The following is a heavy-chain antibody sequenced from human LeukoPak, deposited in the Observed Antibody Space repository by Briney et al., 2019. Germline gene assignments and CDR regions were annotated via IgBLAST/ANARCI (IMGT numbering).Heavy chain of an antibody. CDR2: IYHSGST. Sequence: TSETLSLTCAVSGYSISSGYYWGWIRQPPGKGLEWIGSIYHSGSTYYNPSLKSRVTISVDTSKNQSSLKLSSVTAADTAVYYCARQGQQLDNWFDPWGQGTLVTVSS. V-gene: IGHV4-38-2*01. CDR1: GYSISSGYY. D-gene: IGHD6-13*01. J-gene: IGHJ5*02. CDR3: ARQGQQLDNWFDP.